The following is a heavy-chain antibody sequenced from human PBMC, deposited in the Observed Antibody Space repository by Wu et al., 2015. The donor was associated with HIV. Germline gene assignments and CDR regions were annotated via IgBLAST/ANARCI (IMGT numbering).Heavy chain of an antibody. CDR1: GFTLINYH. D-gene: IGHD6-13*01. J-gene: IGHJ4*02. Sequence: QVQLVQSGAEGTKPGASVKVSCKASGFTLINYHMHWVRQAPGQGLEWMGRINPNTGAADSAQKFQGRVTLTRDTSVNTAYMVLSRLRLDDTAIYYCASGIQAGGANFWGQGTLVTVSS. CDR3: ASGIQAGGANF. V-gene: IGHV1-2*02. CDR2: INPNTGAA.